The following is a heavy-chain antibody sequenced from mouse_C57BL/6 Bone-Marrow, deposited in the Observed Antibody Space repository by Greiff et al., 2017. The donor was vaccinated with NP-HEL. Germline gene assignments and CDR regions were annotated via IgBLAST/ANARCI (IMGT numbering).Heavy chain of an antibody. CDR2: IDPENGDT. CDR1: GFNIKDDY. Sequence: EVQLQQSGAELVRPGASVKLSCTASGFNIKDDYMHWVKQRPEQGLEWIGWIDPENGDTEYASKFQGKATITADTSSNTAYLQLSSLTSEDTAVYYCTTEVYYYGSSPFYFDYWGQGTTLTVSS. CDR3: TTEVYYYGSSPFYFDY. D-gene: IGHD1-1*01. J-gene: IGHJ2*01. V-gene: IGHV14-4*01.